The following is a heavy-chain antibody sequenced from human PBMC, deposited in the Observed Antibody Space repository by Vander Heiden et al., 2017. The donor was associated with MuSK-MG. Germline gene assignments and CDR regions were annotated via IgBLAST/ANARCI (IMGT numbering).Heavy chain of an antibody. D-gene: IGHD4-17*01. V-gene: IGHV3-23*04. CDR1: GLPFSSYA. CDR3: AKGRGYGDNFDY. J-gene: IGHJ4*02. CDR2: ISGSGGST. Sequence: EVQLVESGGGLVQPGGSLRRSCAASGLPFSSYAMSWVRQAPGKGLEWVSAISGSGGSTYYADSVKGRFTISRDNSKNTLYLQMNSLRAEDTAVYYCAKGRGYGDNFDYWGQGTLVTVSS.